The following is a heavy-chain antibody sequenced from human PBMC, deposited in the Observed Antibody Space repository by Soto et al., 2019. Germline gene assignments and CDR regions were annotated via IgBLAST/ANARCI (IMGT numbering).Heavy chain of an antibody. D-gene: IGHD3-10*01. CDR3: ARKGSGSYGAFDI. CDR2: IKQDGSEK. Sequence: GGSLRLSCAASGFTFSSYWMSWVRQAPGKGLEWVANIKQDGSEKYYVDSVKGRFTISRDNAKNSLYLQMNSLRAEDTAVYYCARKGSGSYGAFDIWGQGTMVTVSS. V-gene: IGHV3-7*05. CDR1: GFTFSSYW. J-gene: IGHJ3*02.